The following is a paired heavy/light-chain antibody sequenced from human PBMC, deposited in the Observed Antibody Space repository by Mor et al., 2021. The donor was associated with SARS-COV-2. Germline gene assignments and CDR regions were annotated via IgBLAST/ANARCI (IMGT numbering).Light chain of an antibody. CDR1: QSVSSSY. V-gene: IGKV3-20*01. CDR3: QQYGSSPQT. Sequence: EIVLTQSPGTLSLSPGERATLSCRASQSVSSSYLAWYQQKPGQAPRLLIYGASSRATGIPDRFSGSGSGTDFTLTISRLEPEDFAMYYCQQYGSSPQTFGQGTKVEIK. CDR2: GAS. J-gene: IGKJ1*01.
Heavy chain of an antibody. V-gene: IGHV5-51*01. Sequence: EVQLVQSGAEVKKPGESLKISCKGSGYSFTSFWIGWVRQMPGKGLEWMGIIFPGDSDTRYSPSFQGHVTISVDNSITTAYLQWSSLKASDTAMYFCARGYSYGDYWGQGTLVTVSS. J-gene: IGHJ4*02. CDR2: IFPGDSDT. CDR1: GYSFTSFW. CDR3: ARGYSYGDY. D-gene: IGHD5-18*01.